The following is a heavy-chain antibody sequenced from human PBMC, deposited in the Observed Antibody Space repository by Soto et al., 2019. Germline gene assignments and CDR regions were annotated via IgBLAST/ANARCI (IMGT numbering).Heavy chain of an antibody. CDR1: GYRFTSYW. D-gene: IGHD2-8*02. Sequence: PGESLKISCKGIGYRFTSYWIGWVRQTPGKGLEWVGLIYPGDFDTRYSPSFQGDVTISVDKSINTAYLQWSSLKTSDTAMYFCARGYCADNSSEYSKRFDPWGQGTLVTVSS. CDR2: IYPGDFDT. CDR3: ARGYCADNSSEYSKRFDP. J-gene: IGHJ5*02. V-gene: IGHV5-51*01.